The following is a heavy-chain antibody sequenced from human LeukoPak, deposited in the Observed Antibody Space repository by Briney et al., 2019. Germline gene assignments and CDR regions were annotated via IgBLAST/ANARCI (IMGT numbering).Heavy chain of an antibody. D-gene: IGHD3-22*01. CDR2: ISYDGSNN. CDR3: AREYYYDSSGRHWFDP. V-gene: IGHV3-30-3*01. CDR1: GFTFSSYA. J-gene: IGHJ5*02. Sequence: GGSLRLSCAASGFTFSSYAMHWVRQAPGKGLEWVGVISYDGSNNYYADSVKGRFTISRDNSKNTLYLQMNSLRAEDTAVYYCAREYYYDSSGRHWFDPWGQGTLVTVSS.